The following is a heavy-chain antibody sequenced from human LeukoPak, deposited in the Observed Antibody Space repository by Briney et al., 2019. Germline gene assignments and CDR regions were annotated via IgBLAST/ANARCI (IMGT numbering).Heavy chain of an antibody. CDR3: ASTNIYGDYVAPGAFDI. D-gene: IGHD4-17*01. V-gene: IGHV4-59*01. CDR2: IYYSGST. Sequence: SETLSLTCTVSGGSISSYYWSWIRQPPGKGLEWIGYIYYSGSTNYNPSLKSRVTISVDTSKNQFSLKLSSVTAADTAVYYCASTNIYGDYVAPGAFDIWGQGTMVTVSS. J-gene: IGHJ3*02. CDR1: GGSISSYY.